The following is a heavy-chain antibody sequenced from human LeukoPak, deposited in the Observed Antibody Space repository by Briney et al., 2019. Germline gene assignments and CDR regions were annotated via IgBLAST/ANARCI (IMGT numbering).Heavy chain of an antibody. D-gene: IGHD3-10*01. V-gene: IGHV1-18*01. CDR1: GYTFTSYG. CDR2: ISAYNGNT. Sequence: GASVKVSCKASGYTFTSYGIGWVRQAPGQGLEWMGWISAYNGNTNYAQKLQGRVTMTTDTSTSTAYMELRSLRSDDTAVYYCARVLLRFGELSPSDAFDIWGQGTMVTVSS. J-gene: IGHJ3*02. CDR3: ARVLLRFGELSPSDAFDI.